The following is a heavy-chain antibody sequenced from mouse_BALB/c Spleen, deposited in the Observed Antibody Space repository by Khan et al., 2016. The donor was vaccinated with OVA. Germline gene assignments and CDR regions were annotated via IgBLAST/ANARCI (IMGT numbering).Heavy chain of an antibody. CDR3: RRPGGYYAWFAY. CDR2: IRLKSNNYAT. CDR1: GFTFSNFW. Sequence: EVKLEESGGGLVQPGGSMKLSCVASGFTFSNFWMNWVRQSPEKGLEWVAEIRLKSNNYATHYAESVKGRFTISRDDSKSSVYLQMNNLRAEDTGIYDCRRPGGYYAWFAYWGQGTLVTVSA. J-gene: IGHJ3*01. V-gene: IGHV6-6*02. D-gene: IGHD2-3*01.